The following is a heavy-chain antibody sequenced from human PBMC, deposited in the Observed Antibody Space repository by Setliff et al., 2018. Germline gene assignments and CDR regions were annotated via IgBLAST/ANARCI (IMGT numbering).Heavy chain of an antibody. Sequence: ASVKVSCKASADTFTGYYVHWVRQAPGQGLEWMGWINGNSGVTKYAQKFQGRVTMTSDTSISIVYMDLTRLTSDDTAVYYCAQTKGFVDGYLDPWGQGTLVTAPQ. J-gene: IGHJ5*02. D-gene: IGHD2-21*02. CDR3: AQTKGFVDGYLDP. V-gene: IGHV1-2*02. CDR1: ADTFTGYY. CDR2: INGNSGVT.